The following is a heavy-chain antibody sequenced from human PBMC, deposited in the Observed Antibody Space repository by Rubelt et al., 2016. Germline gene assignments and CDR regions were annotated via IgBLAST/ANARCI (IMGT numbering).Heavy chain of an antibody. D-gene: IGHD3-10*01. V-gene: IGHV3-30*18. Sequence: GFTFSSYGMHWVRQAPGKGLEWVAVISYDGSNKYYADSVTGRFTISRDNSKNTLYLQMNSLRAEDTAVYYCAKDPWHPRVGSGSYRDTKNYYCYYGMDVWGQGTTVTVSS. CDR3: AKDPWHPRVGSGSYRDTKNYYCYYGMDV. CDR1: GFTFSSYG. CDR2: ISYDGSNK. J-gene: IGHJ6*02.